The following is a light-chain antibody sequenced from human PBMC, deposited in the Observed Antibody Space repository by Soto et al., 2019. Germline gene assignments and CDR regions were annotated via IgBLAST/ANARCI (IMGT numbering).Light chain of an antibody. V-gene: IGKV3-11*01. J-gene: IGKJ4*01. CDR2: DAS. CDR3: QQRSSWPLT. Sequence: EIVLTQSPATLSMSPGERATLSCRASQSVYTYLAWYQQKPGQAPRLLIYDASNRATGIPARFSGSGSGTDFTLTIGSLEPEDFAGYYCQQRSSWPLTFGGGTKVEI. CDR1: QSVYTY.